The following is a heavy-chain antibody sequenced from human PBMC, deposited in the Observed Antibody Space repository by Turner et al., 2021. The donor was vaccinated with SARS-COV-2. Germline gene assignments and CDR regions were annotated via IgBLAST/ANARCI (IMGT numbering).Heavy chain of an antibody. Sequence: QLQLQESGPGLVKPSETLSLTCTVSGGSVSSSRYSWGWIRQPPGKGLEWIGSIYYSGTTYYNPSLKSRVTISVDTSKNQFSLKLSSVTAADTAVYYCARLDYDFWSGYYTGWFDPWGQGTLVTVSS. CDR3: ARLDYDFWSGYYTGWFDP. J-gene: IGHJ5*02. V-gene: IGHV4-39*01. D-gene: IGHD3-3*01. CDR2: IYYSGTT. CDR1: GGSVSSSRYS.